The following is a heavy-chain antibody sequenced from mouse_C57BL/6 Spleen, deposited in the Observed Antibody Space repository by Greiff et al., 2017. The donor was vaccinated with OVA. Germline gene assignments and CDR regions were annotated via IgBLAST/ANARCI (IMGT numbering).Heavy chain of an antibody. V-gene: IGHV1-9*01. Sequence: QVQLQQSGAELMKPGASVKLSCKATGYTFTGYWIEWVKQRPGHGLEWIGEILPGSGSTNYNEKFKGKATFTADTSSNTAYMQLSSLTTEDSAIYNCARGDIYYDYDGAAMDYWGQGTSVTVSS. J-gene: IGHJ4*01. CDR3: ARGDIYYDYDGAAMDY. D-gene: IGHD2-4*01. CDR1: GYTFTGYW. CDR2: ILPGSGST.